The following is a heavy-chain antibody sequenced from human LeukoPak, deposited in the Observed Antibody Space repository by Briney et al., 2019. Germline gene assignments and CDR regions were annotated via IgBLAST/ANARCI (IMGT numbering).Heavy chain of an antibody. CDR1: GFTFSNAW. CDR2: IKSKTDGGTT. V-gene: IGHV3-15*01. J-gene: IGHJ4*02. D-gene: IGHD6-13*01. CDR3: ASLIAAAGRDY. Sequence: PGGSLRLPCAASGFTFSNAWMSWVRQAPGKGLEWVGRIKSKTDGGTTDYAAPVKGRFTISRDDSKNTLYLQMNSLKTEDTAVYYCASLIAAAGRDYWGQGTLVTVSS.